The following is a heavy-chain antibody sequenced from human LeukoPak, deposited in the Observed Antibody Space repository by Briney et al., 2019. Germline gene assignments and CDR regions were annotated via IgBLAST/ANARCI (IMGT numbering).Heavy chain of an antibody. CDR2: ISAYNGNT. CDR1: GYTFTSYG. V-gene: IGHV1-18*01. Sequence: ASVKVSCKASGYTFTSYGISWVRQAPGQGLEWMGWISAYNGNTNYAQKLQGRVTMTTDTSTSTAYMELRSLRSDDTAVYYCARGSDSYTLEWLLDSWFDPWGQGTLVTVSS. CDR3: ARGSDSYTLEWLLDSWFDP. J-gene: IGHJ5*02. D-gene: IGHD3-3*01.